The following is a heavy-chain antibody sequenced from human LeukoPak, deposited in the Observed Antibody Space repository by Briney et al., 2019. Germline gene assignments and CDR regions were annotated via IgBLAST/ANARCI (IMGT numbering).Heavy chain of an antibody. CDR3: ARVAYCGGDCYYFDY. CDR1: GFTFSSYS. V-gene: IGHV3-33*08. D-gene: IGHD2-21*02. J-gene: IGHJ4*02. Sequence: PGGSLRLSCAASGFTFSSYSMNWVRQAPGKGLEWVAVIWYDGSNKYYADSVKGRFTISRDNSKNTLYLQMNSLRAEDTAVYYCARVAYCGGDCYYFDYWGQGTLVTVSS. CDR2: IWYDGSNK.